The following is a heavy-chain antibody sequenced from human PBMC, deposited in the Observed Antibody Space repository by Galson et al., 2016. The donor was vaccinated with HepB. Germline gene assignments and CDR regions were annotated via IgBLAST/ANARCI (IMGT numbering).Heavy chain of an antibody. CDR2: IYYAGNT. CDR1: GGSISTTTYF. J-gene: IGHJ4*02. D-gene: IGHD2-21*01. V-gene: IGHV4-39*01. Sequence: SETLSLTCSVSGGSISTTTYFWAWLRQPPGKGLEWIGSIYYAGNTYYNPSFMSRIIVSADTSQNQFSLEVTSMTASDTAVYYCASIPRLPGKLGPMFDCWGQGSLVTVSS. CDR3: ASIPRLPGKLGPMFDC.